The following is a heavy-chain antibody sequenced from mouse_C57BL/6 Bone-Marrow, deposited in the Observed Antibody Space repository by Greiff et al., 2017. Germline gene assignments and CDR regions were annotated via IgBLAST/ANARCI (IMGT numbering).Heavy chain of an antibody. CDR3: AGALYYGNPHVDY. D-gene: IGHD2-1*01. Sequence: EVQRVESGGGLVKPGGSLKLSCAASGFTFSDYGMHWVRQAPEKGLEWVAYISSGSSTIYYADTVKGRFTISRDNAKNTLFLQMTSLRSEDTAMYYCAGALYYGNPHVDYGGQGTTLTVSS. CDR2: ISSGSSTI. J-gene: IGHJ2*01. V-gene: IGHV5-17*01. CDR1: GFTFSDYG.